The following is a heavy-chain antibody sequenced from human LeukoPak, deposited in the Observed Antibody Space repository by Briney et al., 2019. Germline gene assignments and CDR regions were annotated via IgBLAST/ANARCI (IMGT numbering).Heavy chain of an antibody. CDR1: GGSISTGGYY. V-gene: IGHV4-30-4*01. CDR3: ASTSKYIGSGRDDSFDI. Sequence: SQTLSLTCTVSGGSISTGGYYWSWIRQPPGKGLEWIGYISYSGGTYYNPSLESRVTISRDTSKSQFSLKLNSVTAADTAVYYCASTSKYIGSGRDDSFDIWGQGTMVTVSS. CDR2: ISYSGGT. J-gene: IGHJ3*02. D-gene: IGHD3-10*01.